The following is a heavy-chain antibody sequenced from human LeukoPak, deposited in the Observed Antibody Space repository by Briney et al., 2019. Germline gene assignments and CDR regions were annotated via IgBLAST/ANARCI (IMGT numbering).Heavy chain of an antibody. Sequence: GGSLRLSCAASGFTFDDYGMSWVRQAPGKGLEWVSGINWNGGSTGYADSVKGRFTISRDNAKDSLYLQMNSLRAEDTALYYCARALDSTPYYDFWSGYYKIDYFDYWGQGTLVSVSS. CDR2: INWNGGST. V-gene: IGHV3-20*04. CDR3: ARALDSTPYYDFWSGYYKIDYFDY. D-gene: IGHD3-3*01. CDR1: GFTFDDYG. J-gene: IGHJ4*02.